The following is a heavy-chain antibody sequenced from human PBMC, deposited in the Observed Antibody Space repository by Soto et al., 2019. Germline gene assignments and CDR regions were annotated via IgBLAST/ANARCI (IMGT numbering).Heavy chain of an antibody. CDR3: RRVASDYSKSVYH. V-gene: IGHV3-23*01. CDR1: GFTFNAYA. J-gene: IGHJ5*02. D-gene: IGHD4-4*01. CDR2: IGGSGGNR. Sequence: EVQLLESGGGLVLPGGSLRLSCAASGFTFNAYAMTWVRQAPGKGLEWVSAIGGSGGNRYYAASVKGRFTISRDNAQDAIDLHMYSLRVEDMAVYYCRRVASDYSKSVYHWGHVILVT.